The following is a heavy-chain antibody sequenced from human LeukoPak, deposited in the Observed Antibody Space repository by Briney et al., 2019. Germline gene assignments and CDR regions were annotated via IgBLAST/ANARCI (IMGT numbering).Heavy chain of an antibody. D-gene: IGHD3-22*01. J-gene: IGHJ6*03. CDR1: GGSFSGYY. CDR2: MNPSGST. V-gene: IGHV4-34*01. CDR3: ARGRQDVTMIVVVMTAVSYYLDV. Sequence: PSETLSLTCAVYGGSFSGYYWTWIRQTPEKGLEWIGEMNPSGSTNYNPSLKSRVTISVDTSKNQFSLELSSVTAADTAVYYCARGRQDVTMIVVVMTAVSYYLDVWGKGTTVTIS.